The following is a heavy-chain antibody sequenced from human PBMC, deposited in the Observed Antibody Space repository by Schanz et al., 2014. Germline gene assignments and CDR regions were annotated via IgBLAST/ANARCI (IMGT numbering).Heavy chain of an antibody. J-gene: IGHJ4*02. CDR2: INPNSGGT. Sequence: QVQLVQSGAEVKKPGASVKVSCKASGYTFTGYYMHWVRQAPGQGLEWMGWINPNSGGTNYAQNFQGRVTMTSDTSISPAYMELSRLRSDDTAVYYCARDRAYYYESSGDVGYWGQGTLVTVSS. V-gene: IGHV1-2*02. CDR3: ARDRAYYYESSGDVGY. D-gene: IGHD3-22*01. CDR1: GYTFTGYY.